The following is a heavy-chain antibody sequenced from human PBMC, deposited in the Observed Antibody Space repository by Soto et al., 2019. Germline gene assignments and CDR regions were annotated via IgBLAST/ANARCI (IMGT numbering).Heavy chain of an antibody. CDR1: GGSFSGYY. V-gene: IGHV4-34*01. CDR2: INHSGST. CDR3: ARRVLYSSSYYYYYYGMDV. Sequence: PSETLSLTCAVYGGSFSGYYWSWIRQPPGKWLEWIGEINHSGSTNYNPSLKSRVTISVDTSKNQFSLKLSSVTAADTAVYYCARRVLYSSSYYYYYYGMDVWGQGXTVTVYS. D-gene: IGHD6-6*01. J-gene: IGHJ6*02.